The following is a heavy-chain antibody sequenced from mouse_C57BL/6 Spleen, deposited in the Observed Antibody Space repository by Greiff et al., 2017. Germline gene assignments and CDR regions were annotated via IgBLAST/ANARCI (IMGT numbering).Heavy chain of an antibody. J-gene: IGHJ4*01. CDR3: AIGFTVVATKAMDY. D-gene: IGHD1-1*01. V-gene: IGHV1-74*01. CDR1: GYTFTSYW. CDR2: IHPSDSDT. Sequence: QVQLKQPGAELVKPGASVKVSCKASGYTFTSYWMHWVKQRPGQGLEWIGRIHPSDSDTNYNQKFKGKATLTVDKSSSTAYMQRSSLTSEDSAVYYCAIGFTVVATKAMDYWGQGTSVTVSS.